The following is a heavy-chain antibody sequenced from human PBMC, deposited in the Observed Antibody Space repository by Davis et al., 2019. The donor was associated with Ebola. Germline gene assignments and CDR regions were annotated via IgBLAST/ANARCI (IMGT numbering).Heavy chain of an antibody. D-gene: IGHD2-15*01. CDR3: AGVGDCSGGSCFYYYYYGMDV. CDR1: GYTFTSYA. CDR2: INAGNGNT. J-gene: IGHJ6*02. V-gene: IGHV1-3*01. Sequence: ASVKVSCKASGYTFTSYAMHWVRQAPGQRLEWMGWINAGNGNTTYSQKFQGRVTITRDTSASTAYMELSSLRSEDTAVYYCAGVGDCSGGSCFYYYYYGMDVWGQGTTVTVSS.